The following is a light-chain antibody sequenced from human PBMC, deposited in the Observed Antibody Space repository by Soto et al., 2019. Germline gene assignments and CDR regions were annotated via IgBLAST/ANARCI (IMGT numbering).Light chain of an antibody. J-gene: IGLJ2*01. CDR3: GSYTSIRSVV. Sequence: QSALTQPASVSGSPGQSITISCTGTSSDVGGYHFVSWYQHHPGKAPKLMIFEVSNRPSGVSDRFSGSKSGNTASLTISGLQAEDEADYYCGSYTSIRSVVFGGGTKVTVL. V-gene: IGLV2-14*01. CDR2: EVS. CDR1: SSDVGGYHF.